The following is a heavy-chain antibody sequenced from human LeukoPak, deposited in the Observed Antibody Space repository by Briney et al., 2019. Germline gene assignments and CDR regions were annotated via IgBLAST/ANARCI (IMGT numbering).Heavy chain of an antibody. CDR3: ARHRGYSYGLSGWFDP. CDR2: IYPGDSDT. V-gene: IGHV5-51*01. D-gene: IGHD5-18*01. Sequence: GESLKISCKGSGYSFSSYWIAWVRQMPGKGLEWMGIIYPGDSDTRYSPSFQGQVTISADKSLSTAYLQWSSLKASDTAMYYCARHRGYSYGLSGWFDPWGQGTLVTVSS. CDR1: GYSFSSYW. J-gene: IGHJ5*02.